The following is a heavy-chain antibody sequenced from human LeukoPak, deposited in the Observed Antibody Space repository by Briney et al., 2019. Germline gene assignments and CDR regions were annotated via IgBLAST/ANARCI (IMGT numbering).Heavy chain of an antibody. CDR2: TSSSDAGT. Sequence: GGSLRLSCAASGFALSSYAMSWVRQAPGKGLEWVSATSSSDAGTYHAESVRGRFTISRDNSKNTLYLQMNSLRADDAAVYYCARAPVTSCRGAFCYPFDSWGQGTLVTVSS. V-gene: IGHV3-23*01. CDR3: ARAPVTSCRGAFCYPFDS. CDR1: GFALSSYA. J-gene: IGHJ4*02. D-gene: IGHD2-15*01.